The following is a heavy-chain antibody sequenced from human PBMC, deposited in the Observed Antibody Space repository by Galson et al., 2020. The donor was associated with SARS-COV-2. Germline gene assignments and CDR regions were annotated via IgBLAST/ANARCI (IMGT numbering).Heavy chain of an antibody. CDR3: AKDRRDGSYGLGYFDF. CDR2: IRYDGSNK. Sequence: GGSLRLSCAASGFTFSSYGMHWVRQAPGKGLEWVAFIRYDGSNKYYAGSVKGRFTISRDNSKNTLYLQMNSLRAEDTAVYYCAKDRRDGSYGLGYFDFWGQRTLVTVSS. J-gene: IGHJ4*02. CDR1: GFTFSSYG. V-gene: IGHV3-30*02. D-gene: IGHD1-26*01.